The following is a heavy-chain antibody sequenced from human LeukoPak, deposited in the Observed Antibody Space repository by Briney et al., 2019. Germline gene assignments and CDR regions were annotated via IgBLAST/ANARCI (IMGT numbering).Heavy chain of an antibody. Sequence: GASVKVSCKASGYTFTSYAMHWVRQAPGQRLEWMGWISAGNGNTKYSQKFQGRVTITRDTSASTAYMELSSLRSEDTAVYYCARWFMVRGVSRFDPWGQGTLVTVSS. CDR2: ISAGNGNT. V-gene: IGHV1-3*01. D-gene: IGHD3-10*01. CDR3: ARWFMVRGVSRFDP. J-gene: IGHJ5*02. CDR1: GYTFTSYA.